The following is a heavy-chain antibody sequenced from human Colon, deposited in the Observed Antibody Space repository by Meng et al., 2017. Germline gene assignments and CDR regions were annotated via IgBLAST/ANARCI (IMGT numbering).Heavy chain of an antibody. J-gene: IGHJ5*02. CDR3: ARDSGYDKNWFDP. D-gene: IGHD5-12*01. Sequence: LKESGPGLVRPSETLSLTCTVSGGSVISNSYYWSWIRQPPGKGLEWIGFIYYSGSTNYNPSLKSRVTISVDTSKNQFSLKVSSVTAADTAVYYCARDSGYDKNWFDPWGQGTLVTVSS. V-gene: IGHV4-61*01. CDR1: GGSVISNSYY. CDR2: IYYSGST.